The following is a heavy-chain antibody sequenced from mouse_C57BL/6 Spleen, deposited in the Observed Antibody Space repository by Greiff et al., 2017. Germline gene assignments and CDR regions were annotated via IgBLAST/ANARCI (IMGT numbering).Heavy chain of an antibody. CDR3: ARRALGEYFDV. CDR1: GYTFTDYN. Sequence: EVQLQQSGPELVKPGASVKMSCKASGYTFTDYNMPWVKQSHGKSLEWIGDINPNNGGTSYNQKFKGKATLTVNKSSSTAYMELSSLTSEDSAVYYCARRALGEYFDVWGTGTTVTVSS. J-gene: IGHJ1*03. CDR2: INPNNGGT. V-gene: IGHV1-22*01. D-gene: IGHD3-3*01.